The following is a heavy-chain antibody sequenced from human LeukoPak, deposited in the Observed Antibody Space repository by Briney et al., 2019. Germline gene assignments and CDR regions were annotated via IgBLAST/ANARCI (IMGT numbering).Heavy chain of an antibody. Sequence: GGSLRLSCAVSGFTLSDYWMRWVRQAPGKGLEWVSAISGSGGSTYYADSVKGRFTISRDNSKNTLYLQMNSLRAEDTAVYYCARRVSVGEPYDYWGQGTLVTVSS. D-gene: IGHD3-16*01. J-gene: IGHJ4*02. CDR3: ARRVSVGEPYDY. CDR2: ISGSGGST. V-gene: IGHV3-23*01. CDR1: GFTLSDYW.